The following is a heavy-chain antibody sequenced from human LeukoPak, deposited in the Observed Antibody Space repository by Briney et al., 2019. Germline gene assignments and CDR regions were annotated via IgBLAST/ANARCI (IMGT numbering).Heavy chain of an antibody. Sequence: PGGSLRLSCAASGFTVSSNYMNWVRQAPGKGLEWVSVIYSGGSAFYADSVKGRFTISRDNSKNTLYLQMNSLRAEDTAVYYCARDHDDYGDYWKLNFDYWGQGTLVTVSS. V-gene: IGHV3-53*01. CDR1: GFTVSSNY. J-gene: IGHJ4*02. D-gene: IGHD4-17*01. CDR2: IYSGGSA. CDR3: ARDHDDYGDYWKLNFDY.